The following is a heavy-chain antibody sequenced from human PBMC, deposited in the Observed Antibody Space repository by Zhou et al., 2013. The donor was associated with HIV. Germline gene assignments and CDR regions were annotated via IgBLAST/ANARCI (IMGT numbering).Heavy chain of an antibody. V-gene: IGHV1-46*01. CDR1: GYTFTSYY. CDR2: INPFGGST. CDR3: ARCRVVVDRGGYYYYMDV. J-gene: IGHJ6*03. D-gene: IGHD2-2*01. Sequence: QVQLVQSGAEVQKPGASVKVSCKASGYTFTSYYLHWVRQAPGQGLEWMGIINPFGGSTSYAQKFQGRVTMTRDTSTSTVYMELSSLRFEDTAVYYCARCRVVVDRGGYYYYMDVWGKGTTVTVSS.